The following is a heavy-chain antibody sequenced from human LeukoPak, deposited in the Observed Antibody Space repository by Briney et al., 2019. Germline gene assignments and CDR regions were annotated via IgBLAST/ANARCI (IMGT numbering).Heavy chain of an antibody. CDR2: IYYSGST. V-gene: IGHV4-59*08. CDR1: GGSISSYY. J-gene: IGHJ4*02. CDR3: ARHRCGSYSDFDY. D-gene: IGHD1-26*01. Sequence: PSETLSLTCTVSGGSISSYYWSWIRQPPGKGLEWIGYIYYSGSTNYNPSLKSRVTISVDTSKNQFSLKLSSVTAADTAVYYCARHRCGSYSDFDYWGQGTLVTVSS.